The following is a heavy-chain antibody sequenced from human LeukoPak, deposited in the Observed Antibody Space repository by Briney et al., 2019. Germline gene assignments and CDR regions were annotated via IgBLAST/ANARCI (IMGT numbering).Heavy chain of an antibody. D-gene: IGHD1-14*01. V-gene: IGHV3-30-3*01. CDR2: ISYDGSNK. Sequence: PGGSLRLSCAASGFTFSSYAMHWVRQAPGKGLEWVAVISYDGSNKYYADSVKGRFTISRDNAKNSLYLQMNSLRAEDTAVYYCARDITGYFDYWGQGTLVTVSS. CDR1: GFTFSSYA. CDR3: ARDITGYFDY. J-gene: IGHJ4*02.